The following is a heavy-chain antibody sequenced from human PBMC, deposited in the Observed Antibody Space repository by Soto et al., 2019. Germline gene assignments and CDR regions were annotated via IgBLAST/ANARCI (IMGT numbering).Heavy chain of an antibody. CDR1: GGSISSYY. V-gene: IGHV4-59*01. J-gene: IGHJ6*02. D-gene: IGHD3-9*01. CDR2: IYYSGST. CDR3: ARDGGAGSDYDILTGSYYYGMDV. Sequence: PSETLSLTCTVSGGSISSYYWSWIRQPPGKGLEWIGYIYYSGSTNYNPSLKSRVTISVDTSKNQFSLKLSSVTAADTAVYYCARDGGAGSDYDILTGSYYYGMDVWGQGTTVTVSS.